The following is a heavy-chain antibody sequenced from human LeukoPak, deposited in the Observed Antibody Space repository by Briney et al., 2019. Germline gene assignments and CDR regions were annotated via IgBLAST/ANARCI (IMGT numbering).Heavy chain of an antibody. CDR3: GCGSGRYYYYGMDV. Sequence: SETLSLTCTVSGGSISSSSYYWGWIRQPPGKGLEWIGSIYYSGSTYYNPSLKSRVTISVDTSKNQFSLKLSSVTASDTAVYCCGCGSGRYYYYGMDVWGQGTTVTVSS. D-gene: IGHD3-10*01. CDR2: IYYSGST. CDR1: GGSISSSSYY. J-gene: IGHJ6*02. V-gene: IGHV4-39*07.